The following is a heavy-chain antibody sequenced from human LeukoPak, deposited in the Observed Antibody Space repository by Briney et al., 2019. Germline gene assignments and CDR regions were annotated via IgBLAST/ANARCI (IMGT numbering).Heavy chain of an antibody. V-gene: IGHV3-7*01. CDR3: AKPLFTYDSSGRDY. J-gene: IGHJ4*02. D-gene: IGHD3-22*01. CDR1: GFTFSSYW. Sequence: PGGSLRLSCAASGFTFSSYWMSWVRQAPGKGLEWVANIKQDGSEKYYADSVKGRFTLSRDNSKNTLYLQMNSLRAEDTAVYYCAKPLFTYDSSGRDYWGQGTLVTVSS. CDR2: IKQDGSEK.